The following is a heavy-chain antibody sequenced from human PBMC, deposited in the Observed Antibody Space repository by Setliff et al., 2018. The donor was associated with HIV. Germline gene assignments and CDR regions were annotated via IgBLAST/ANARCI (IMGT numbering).Heavy chain of an antibody. D-gene: IGHD5-12*01. CDR3: ARREGHDHYYYSMDI. J-gene: IGHJ6*02. CDR2: INPRSGST. V-gene: IGHV1-46*01. Sequence: ASVKVSCKASGYTFTSYYMHWVRQAPGQGLEWMGIINPRSGSTTYEQKFQGRATMTRDTTTGTVYMELSSLRSEDTAVYYCARREGHDHYYYSMDIWGQGTTVTVSS. CDR1: GYTFTSYY.